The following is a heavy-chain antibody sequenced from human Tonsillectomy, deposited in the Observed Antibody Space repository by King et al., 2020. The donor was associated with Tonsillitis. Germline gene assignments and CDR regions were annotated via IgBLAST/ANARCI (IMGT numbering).Heavy chain of an antibody. D-gene: IGHD5-18*01. Sequence: QLVQSGGGLVQPGGSLRLSCAASGFTFRNYAMGWVRLAPGKGLEWVSAISGSGGSTYYADSVKGPFTISRDNSKDTLYLQMNSLRAEDTALYYCAKGGYTYGYFDYWGQGTLVTVSS. CDR1: GFTFRNYA. V-gene: IGHV3-23*04. CDR2: ISGSGGST. CDR3: AKGGYTYGYFDY. J-gene: IGHJ4*02.